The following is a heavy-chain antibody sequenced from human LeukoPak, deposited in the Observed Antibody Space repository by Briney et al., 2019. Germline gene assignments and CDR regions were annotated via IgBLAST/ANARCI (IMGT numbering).Heavy chain of an antibody. V-gene: IGHV1-69*05. CDR2: IIPIFGTA. D-gene: IGHD5-24*01. Sequence: GASVKVSCKASGGTFSRYAISWVRQAPGQGLEWMGRIIPIFGTANYAQKFQGRVTVTTDESTSTAYMELSSLRSEDTAVYYCAKDLDGYGGLRGDAFDIWGQGTMVIVSS. CDR1: GGTFSRYA. CDR3: AKDLDGYGGLRGDAFDI. J-gene: IGHJ3*02.